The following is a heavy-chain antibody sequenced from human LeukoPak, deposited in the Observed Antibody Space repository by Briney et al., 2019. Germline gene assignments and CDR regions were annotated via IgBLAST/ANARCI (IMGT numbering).Heavy chain of an antibody. D-gene: IGHD3-3*01. J-gene: IGHJ6*02. CDR1: GFTFSNSA. Sequence: GASVKVSCKASGFTFSNSAVQWVRQARGQRLEWIGWIVVGSGNTNYAQKFRERVTITRDMSTSTAYMELSSLRSEDTAVYYCARDRERFLEWLLPDYYYYGMDVWGQGTTVTVSS. CDR3: ARDRERFLEWLLPDYYYYGMDV. CDR2: IVVGSGNT. V-gene: IGHV1-58*01.